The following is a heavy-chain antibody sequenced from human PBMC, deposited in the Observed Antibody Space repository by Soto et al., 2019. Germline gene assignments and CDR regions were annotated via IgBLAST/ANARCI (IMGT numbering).Heavy chain of an antibody. CDR2: IIPIFGTA. D-gene: IGHD3-22*01. V-gene: IGHV1-69*13. Sequence: VKVSCKASGGTFSSYAISWVRQAPGQGLEWMGGIIPIFGTANYAQKFQGRVTITADKSTSTAYMELSSLRSEDTAVYYCARVLSPDDSSGQAFGYWGQGTLVTVSS. CDR3: ARVLSPDDSSGQAFGY. J-gene: IGHJ4*02. CDR1: GGTFSSYA.